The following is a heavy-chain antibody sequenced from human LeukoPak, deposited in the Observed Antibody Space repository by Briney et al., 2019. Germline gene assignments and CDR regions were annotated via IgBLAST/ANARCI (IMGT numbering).Heavy chain of an antibody. Sequence: GASVKVPCKASGYTITDYYLHWVRQAPGQGLEWMGWIIPNTGGTNYSQKFQDWVTMSSDTSISTAYMELSSLRSDDTAVYYCARGSPSYAQWHFDLWGRGTLVTVSS. V-gene: IGHV1-2*04. J-gene: IGHJ2*01. CDR2: IIPNTGGT. D-gene: IGHD2/OR15-2a*01. CDR1: GYTITDYY. CDR3: ARGSPSYAQWHFDL.